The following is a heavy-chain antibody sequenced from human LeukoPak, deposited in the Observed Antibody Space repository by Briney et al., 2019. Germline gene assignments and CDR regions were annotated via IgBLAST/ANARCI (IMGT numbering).Heavy chain of an antibody. J-gene: IGHJ4*02. CDR3: AGGGMEWLSLYYFDY. Sequence: PSQTLSLTCTVSGGSISSGSYYWSWSRQPAGKGLEWIGRIYTSGSTNYNPSLKSRVTISVDTSKNQFSLKLSSVTAADTAVYYCAGGGMEWLSLYYFDYWGQGTLVTVSS. D-gene: IGHD3-3*01. CDR2: IYTSGST. V-gene: IGHV4-61*02. CDR1: GGSISSGSYY.